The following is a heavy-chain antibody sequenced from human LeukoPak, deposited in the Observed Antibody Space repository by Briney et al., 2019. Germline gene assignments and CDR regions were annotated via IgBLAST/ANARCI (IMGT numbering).Heavy chain of an antibody. CDR2: IYHSGST. D-gene: IGHD4-17*01. V-gene: IGHV4-38-2*01. CDR1: GYSISSGYY. CDR3: ARWDDYGDGPDY. J-gene: IGHJ4*02. Sequence: PSETLSLTCAVSGYSISSGYYWGWIRQPPGKGLEWIGSIYHSGSTYYNPSLKSRVTISVDTSKNQFSLKVSSVTAADTAVYYCARWDDYGDGPDYWGQGTLVTVSS.